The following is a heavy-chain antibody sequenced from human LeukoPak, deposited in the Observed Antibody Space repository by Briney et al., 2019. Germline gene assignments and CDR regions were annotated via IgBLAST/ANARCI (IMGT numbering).Heavy chain of an antibody. D-gene: IGHD3-10*01. CDR3: VKDRTGTYTLDY. Sequence: GGSLRLSCSASGFTFSNYAIHWGRQAPGKGLEWVAFISDDGSRQHYADSVKGRFTISRDNSKNTLNLQMNSLRAEDTAVYYCVKDRTGTYTLDYWGQGTLVTVSS. CDR2: ISDDGSRQ. J-gene: IGHJ4*02. CDR1: GFTFSNYA. V-gene: IGHV3-30-3*01.